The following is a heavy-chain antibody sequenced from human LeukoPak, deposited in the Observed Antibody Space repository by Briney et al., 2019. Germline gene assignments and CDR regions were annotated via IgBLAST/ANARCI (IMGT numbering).Heavy chain of an antibody. D-gene: IGHD5-24*01. CDR2: ISGSSGST. Sequence: GGSLRLSCAASGFTLSSYVMNWVRQAPGKGLEWKGLEWVSTISGSSGSTYYADSVKGRFTISRDNSKNTLYLQMNSLRAEDTAVYYCTKVRLTRWDSAFDIWGQGTMVTVS. CDR1: GFTLSSYV. J-gene: IGHJ3*02. V-gene: IGHV3-23*01. CDR3: TKVRLTRWDSAFDI.